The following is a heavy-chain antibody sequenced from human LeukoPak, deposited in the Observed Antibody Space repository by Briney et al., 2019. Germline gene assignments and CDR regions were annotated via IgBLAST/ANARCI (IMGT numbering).Heavy chain of an antibody. Sequence: GASVKVSCKASGYTFTSYAMNWVRQAPGQGLEWMGWINTNTGNPTYAQGFTGRFVFSLDTSVSTAYLQISSLKAEDTAVYYCARVSTDIAVAGTIIDYWGQGTLVTVSS. V-gene: IGHV7-4-1*02. CDR3: ARVSTDIAVAGTIIDY. J-gene: IGHJ4*02. CDR2: INTNTGNP. D-gene: IGHD6-19*01. CDR1: GYTFTSYA.